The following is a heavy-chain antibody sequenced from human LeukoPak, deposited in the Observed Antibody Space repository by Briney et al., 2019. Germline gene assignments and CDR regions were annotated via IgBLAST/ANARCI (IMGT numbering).Heavy chain of an antibody. CDR2: IYHSGST. D-gene: IGHD3-22*01. CDR3: ARGGDTSGYYYFEYFHH. Sequence: SETLSLTCTVSGYSISSGYYWGWIRQPPGKGLEWIGSIYHSGSTYYNPSLKSRVTISVDTSKNHFSLKLSSVTAADTAVYYCARGGDTSGYYYFEYFHHWGQGTLVAVSS. J-gene: IGHJ1*01. CDR1: GYSISSGYY. V-gene: IGHV4-38-2*02.